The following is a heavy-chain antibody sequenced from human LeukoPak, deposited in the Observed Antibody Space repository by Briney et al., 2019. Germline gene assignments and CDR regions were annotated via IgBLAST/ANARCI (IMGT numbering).Heavy chain of an antibody. D-gene: IGHD4-17*01. CDR3: ARWSYGDFDALDV. CDR2: IYISGGT. J-gene: IGHJ3*01. V-gene: IGHV4-61*02. CDR1: GGSIMNGPHY. Sequence: SQTLSLTCTVSGGSIMNGPHYWHWIRQPTGKGLEWVGRIYISGGTYYNPSLKSRVTISIDKSKNQFSLDLSSVTAADTAVYYCARWSYGDFDALDVWGQGTMVTVSS.